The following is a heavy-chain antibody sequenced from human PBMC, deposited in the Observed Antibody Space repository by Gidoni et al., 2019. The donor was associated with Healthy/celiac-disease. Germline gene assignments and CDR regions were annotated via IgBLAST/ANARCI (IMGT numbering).Heavy chain of an antibody. V-gene: IGHV3-33*01. CDR1: GFTFSSYG. D-gene: IGHD6-13*01. J-gene: IGHJ5*02. CDR2: IWYDGSNK. CDR3: ARDGISPGIAAAVNNWFDP. Sequence: QVQLVESGGGVVQPGRSLRLSCAASGFTFSSYGMHWVRQAPGKGLEWVAVIWYDGSNKYYADSVKGRFTISRDNSKNTLYLQMNSLRAEDTAVYYCARDGISPGIAAAVNNWFDPWGQGTLVTVSS.